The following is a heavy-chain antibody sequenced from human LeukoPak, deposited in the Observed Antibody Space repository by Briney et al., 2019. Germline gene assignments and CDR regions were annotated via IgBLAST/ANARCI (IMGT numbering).Heavy chain of an antibody. J-gene: IGHJ6*03. D-gene: IGHD3-10*01. CDR3: ASLAGSGKYYYYMDV. CDR1: GGSISSSSHY. CDR2: IYYTGSGST. V-gene: IGHV4-39*01. Sequence: PSETLSLTCTVSGGSISSSSHYWGWIRQPPGKGLEWIGSIYYTGSGSTYYNPSLKSRVTVSVDTSKNQFSLKMSSVTAADTAVYYCASLAGSGKYYYYMDVWGKGTTVTVSS.